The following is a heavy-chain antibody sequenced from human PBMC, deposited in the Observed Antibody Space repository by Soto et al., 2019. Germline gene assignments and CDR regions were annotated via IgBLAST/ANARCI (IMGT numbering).Heavy chain of an antibody. CDR3: ARGEERVAMPSGY. CDR2: INAGNGNT. Sequence: ASVKVSCKASGYTFTSYAMNWVRQAPGQRLEWMGWINAGNGNTKYSQKFQGRVTITADESTSTAYMELSSLRSEDTAVYYCARGEERVAMPSGYWGQGTLVTVSS. CDR1: GYTFTSYA. J-gene: IGHJ4*02. V-gene: IGHV1-3*01. D-gene: IGHD2-2*01.